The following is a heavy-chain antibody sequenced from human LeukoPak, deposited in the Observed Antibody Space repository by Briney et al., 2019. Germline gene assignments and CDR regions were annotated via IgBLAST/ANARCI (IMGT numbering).Heavy chain of an antibody. D-gene: IGHD1-26*01. CDR1: GFSLSTSGMC. V-gene: IGHV2-70*20. Sequence: SGPALVKPTQTLTLTCTFSGFSLSTSGMCVSWVRQPPGKALEWLALIDWDDDKYYSTSMKTRLTISQHTSKHQVVLTMTNMDPVDTATYYCARIRGGGSYEYYFDYWGQGTLVTVSS. J-gene: IGHJ4*02. CDR2: IDWDDDK. CDR3: ARIRGGGSYEYYFDY.